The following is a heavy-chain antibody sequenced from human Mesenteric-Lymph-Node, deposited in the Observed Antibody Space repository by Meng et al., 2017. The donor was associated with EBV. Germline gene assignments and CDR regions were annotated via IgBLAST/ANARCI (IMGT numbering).Heavy chain of an antibody. CDR3: VRRVVVMKEEELDH. Sequence: QVHLQESGPGLGKPSGTLSLTCDVSGGSTPSSNWWSWFRQPPGKGLEWIGEIFHSGSAKYNPSLKSRVTISVDKSKNHFSLRLSSVTAADTAVYYCVRRVVVMKEEELDHWGQGTLVTVSS. J-gene: IGHJ4*02. V-gene: IGHV4-4*02. D-gene: IGHD3-22*01. CDR1: GGSTPSSNW. CDR2: IFHSGSA.